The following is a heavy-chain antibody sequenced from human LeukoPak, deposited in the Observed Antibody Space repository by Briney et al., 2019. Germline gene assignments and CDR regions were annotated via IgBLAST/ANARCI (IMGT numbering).Heavy chain of an antibody. CDR3: AKDIQQWPQYYFDY. CDR2: ISNTGGTT. Sequence: GGSLRLSCAASGFTFSDCYMSWIRQAPGKGLEWVSYISNTGGTTQYADSVKGRFTISRDNAKNSLHLQMNSLRTEDTALYYCAKDIQQWPQYYFDYWGQGTLVTVSS. D-gene: IGHD6-19*01. CDR1: GFTFSDCY. J-gene: IGHJ4*02. V-gene: IGHV3-11*01.